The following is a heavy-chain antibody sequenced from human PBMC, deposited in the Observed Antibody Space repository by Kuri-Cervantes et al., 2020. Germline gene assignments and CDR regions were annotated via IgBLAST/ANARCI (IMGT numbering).Heavy chain of an antibody. V-gene: IGHV1-2*02. CDR1: GYTFTSYY. J-gene: IGHJ5*02. CDR2: INPNSGGT. Sequence: ASVKVSCKASGYTFTSYYMHWVRQAPGQGLEWMGWINPNSGGTNYAQKFQGRVTMTRDTSISTAYMELSRLRSDDTAVYYCASGGHYYDSSGPSRGWFDPWGQGTLVTVSS. CDR3: ASGGHYYDSSGPSRGWFDP. D-gene: IGHD3-22*01.